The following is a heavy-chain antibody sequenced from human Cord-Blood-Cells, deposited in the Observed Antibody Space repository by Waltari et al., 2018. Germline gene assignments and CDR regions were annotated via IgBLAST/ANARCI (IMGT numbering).Heavy chain of an antibody. Sequence: EVQLVESGGGLVQPGRSLRLSCAASGFTFDDYAMHWVRQAPGKGLEWVSGISWNSGNIGYADSVKGRFTISRDNAKNSLYLQMNSLRAEDTALYYCAKASDIVVVPAAFDYWGQGTLVTVSS. CDR2: ISWNSGNI. CDR1: GFTFDDYA. V-gene: IGHV3-9*01. J-gene: IGHJ4*02. CDR3: AKASDIVVVPAAFDY. D-gene: IGHD2-2*01.